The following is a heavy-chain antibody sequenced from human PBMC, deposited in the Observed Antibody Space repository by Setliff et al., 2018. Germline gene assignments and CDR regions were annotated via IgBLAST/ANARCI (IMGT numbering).Heavy chain of an antibody. CDR2: IYTSGST. D-gene: IGHD3-3*01. J-gene: IGHJ6*02. V-gene: IGHV4-61*02. Sequence: SETLSLTCTVSGGSISSGSYYWSWIRQPAGKGLEWIGRIYTSGSTNYNPSLKSRVTISVDTSKNQFSLKLSSVTAADTAVYYCARAFTYYNFWSGYGYGMDVWGQGTTVTV. CDR3: ARAFTYYNFWSGYGYGMDV. CDR1: GGSISSGSYY.